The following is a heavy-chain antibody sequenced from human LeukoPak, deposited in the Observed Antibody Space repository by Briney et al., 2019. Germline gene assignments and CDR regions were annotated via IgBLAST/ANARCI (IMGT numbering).Heavy chain of an antibody. J-gene: IGHJ6*02. CDR3: ARDIMVRGVDRADV. CDR1: GASITSDDYY. CDR2: LHYSGAS. V-gene: IGHV4-30-4*01. D-gene: IGHD3-10*01. Sequence: SETLSLTCTVSGASITSDDYYWSWIRQPPGKGLEWIGYLHYSGASYYNPSLKSRVTISGDTSKNLFSLKLSSVTAADTAVYYCARDIMVRGVDRADVWGQGTTVTVSS.